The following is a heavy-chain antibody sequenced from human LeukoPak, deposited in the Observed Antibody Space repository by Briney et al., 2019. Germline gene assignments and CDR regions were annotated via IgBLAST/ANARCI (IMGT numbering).Heavy chain of an antibody. CDR2: ITGSGGNT. D-gene: IGHD3-22*01. J-gene: IGHJ4*02. CDR3: AKDKGYYYDSSGYLVPITLDY. V-gene: IGHV3-23*01. Sequence: GGSLRLSCAASAFTFSSYAMSWVRQAPGRGLEWVSAITGSGGNTYYADSVKGRFTISRDNSKNTLYLQMNSLRVEDTALYYCAKDKGYYYDSSGYLVPITLDYWGQGTLVTVSS. CDR1: AFTFSSYA.